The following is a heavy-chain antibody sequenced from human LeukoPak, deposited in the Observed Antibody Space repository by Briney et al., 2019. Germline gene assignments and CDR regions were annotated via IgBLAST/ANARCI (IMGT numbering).Heavy chain of an antibody. CDR2: ISGSGGST. D-gene: IGHD4-11*01. V-gene: IGHV3-23*01. CDR3: ARDLDYSNLYFDY. CDR1: GFTFSSYA. J-gene: IGHJ4*02. Sequence: GGSLRLSCAASGFTFSSYAMSWVRQAPGKGLEWVSAISGSGGSTYYADSVKGRFTISRDNSKNTLYLQMNSLRAEDTAVYYCARDLDYSNLYFDYWGQGTLVTVSS.